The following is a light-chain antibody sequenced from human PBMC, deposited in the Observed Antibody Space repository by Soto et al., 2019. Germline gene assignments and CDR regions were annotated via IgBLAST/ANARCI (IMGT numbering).Light chain of an antibody. Sequence: DIPMTQSPSSLSASVGDRVTITCRASQGISTYLAWYQQKPGKVPKLLIYAASTLQSGVPSRFSGSGSGTDFTLTISSLQPEDVATYYCQKYNSAPLTFGQGTRLEIK. CDR1: QGISTY. CDR3: QKYNSAPLT. V-gene: IGKV1-27*01. CDR2: AAS. J-gene: IGKJ5*01.